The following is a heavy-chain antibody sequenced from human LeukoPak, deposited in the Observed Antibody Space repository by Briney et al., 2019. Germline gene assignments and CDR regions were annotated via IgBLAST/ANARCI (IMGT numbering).Heavy chain of an antibody. D-gene: IGHD4-17*01. Sequence: GGSLRLSCAASGFIFSSYNMNWVRQAPEKGLEWVSSISSRSRDVYYADSVKGRFTISRDNTKSSLFLQMDSLRAEDTAVYYCASTIVTTVYPPGWYFDLWGRGTQVTVSS. J-gene: IGHJ2*01. CDR2: ISSRSRDV. CDR1: GFIFSSYN. V-gene: IGHV3-21*06. CDR3: ASTIVTTVYPPGWYFDL.